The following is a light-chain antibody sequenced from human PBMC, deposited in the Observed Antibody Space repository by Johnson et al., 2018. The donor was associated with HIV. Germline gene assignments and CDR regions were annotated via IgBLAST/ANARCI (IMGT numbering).Light chain of an antibody. V-gene: IGLV1-51*01. J-gene: IGLJ1*01. CDR2: DNN. CDR3: GTWDISLTRYV. Sequence: QSVLTQPPSVSAAPGQKVTISCSGSSSNIGNNYVSWYQQLPGTAPKLLIYDNNKRPSGIPDRFSGSKSGTSATLGITGLQTGDEADYYCGTWDISLTRYVFGTGTKVTVL. CDR1: SSNIGNNY.